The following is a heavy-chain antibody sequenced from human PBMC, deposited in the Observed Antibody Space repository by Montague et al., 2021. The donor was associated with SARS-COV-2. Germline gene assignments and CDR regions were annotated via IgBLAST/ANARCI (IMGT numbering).Heavy chain of an antibody. V-gene: IGHV4-31*03. J-gene: IGHJ4*02. CDR2: IYYSGSS. CDR1: GGSISSGSYY. CDR3: ARARTSLIVVVNEFDY. Sequence: TLSLTCTVSGGSISSGSYYWSWIRQPPGKGLEWIGYIYYSGSSYYNPSLKSRVTISVDTSKNRFSLRLSSVTAADTAVYYCARARTSLIVVVNEFDYWGQGTLVTVSS. D-gene: IGHD2-21*01.